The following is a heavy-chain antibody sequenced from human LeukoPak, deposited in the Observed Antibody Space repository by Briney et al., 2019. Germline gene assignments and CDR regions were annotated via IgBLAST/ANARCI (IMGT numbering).Heavy chain of an antibody. CDR3: ARVVDYGWFDP. CDR2: IKEDGTTI. J-gene: IGHJ5*02. Sequence: PGGSLRLSCAASGFTFSSYGMTWVRQAPGKGLEWVANIKEDGTTIYYVDSVKGRFTISRDNAKSSLYLQMNSVRDEDTAVYYCARVVDYGWFDPWGQGTLVAVSS. D-gene: IGHD3-16*01. CDR1: GFTFSSYG. V-gene: IGHV3-7*01.